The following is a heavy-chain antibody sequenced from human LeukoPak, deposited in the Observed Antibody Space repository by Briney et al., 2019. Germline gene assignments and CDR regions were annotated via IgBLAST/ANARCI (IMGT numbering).Heavy chain of an antibody. CDR3: ATVGADASTETTNYFDN. CDR1: GYTFTNYY. J-gene: IGHJ4*02. D-gene: IGHD4-17*01. CDR2: INPSGGST. V-gene: IGHV1-46*01. Sequence: WASVKVSCKASGYTFTNYYMHWVRQAPGQGLEWMGVINPSGGSTTYAQKFQGRVTMTRDMSTSTLYMDLSSLRSEDTAVYYCATVGADASTETTNYFDNWGQGTLVTVSS.